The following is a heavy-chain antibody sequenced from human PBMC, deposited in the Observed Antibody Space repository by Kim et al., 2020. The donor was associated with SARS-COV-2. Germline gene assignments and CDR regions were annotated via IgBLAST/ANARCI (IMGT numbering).Heavy chain of an antibody. Sequence: GGSLRLYCAASGFTFSSYGMHWVRQAPGKGLEWVAVISYDGSNKYYADSVKGRFTISRDNSKNTLYLQMNSLRAEDTAVYYCAKDRSKLLWFGELLCYFDYWGQGTLVTVSS. CDR1: GFTFSSYG. D-gene: IGHD3-10*01. CDR3: AKDRSKLLWFGELLCYFDY. V-gene: IGHV3-30*18. CDR2: ISYDGSNK. J-gene: IGHJ4*02.